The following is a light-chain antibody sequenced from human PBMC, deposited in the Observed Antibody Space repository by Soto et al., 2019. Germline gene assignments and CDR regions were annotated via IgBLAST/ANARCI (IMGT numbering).Light chain of an antibody. J-gene: IGKJ2*01. CDR3: MQGTQWPGT. V-gene: IGKV2-30*02. CDR2: KVS. CDR1: QSLVHSSGNTY. Sequence: DVVMTQSPLSLPVTLGQPASISCRSSQSLVHSSGNTYLNWFQQRPGQSPRRLIYKVSNRDYGVPERFSGSGSGTDFTLKISRVEAEDVGLYYRMQGTQWPGTLGQGTKLEI.